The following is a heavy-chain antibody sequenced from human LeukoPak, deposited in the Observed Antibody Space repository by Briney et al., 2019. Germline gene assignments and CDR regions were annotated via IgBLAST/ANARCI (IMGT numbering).Heavy chain of an antibody. D-gene: IGHD3-10*01. J-gene: IGHJ6*04. Sequence: SETLSLICAVYGGSFSGYYGSWIRHPPGKGLEWIGEINHSGSTNYNPSLKSHINISVDTSKNQFSLKLTSVTAADTVVYYCARGPITMVRGALRYYYGMDVWGKGTTVTVSS. CDR1: GGSFSGYY. V-gene: IGHV4-34*01. CDR3: ARGPITMVRGALRYYYGMDV. CDR2: INHSGST.